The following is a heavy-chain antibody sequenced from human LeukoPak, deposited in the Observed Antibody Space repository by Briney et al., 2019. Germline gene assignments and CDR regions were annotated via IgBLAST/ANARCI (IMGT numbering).Heavy chain of an antibody. CDR2: IKEDESEK. CDR1: GLTFSNYW. D-gene: IGHD3-10*02. Sequence: GGSLRLSCAASGLTFSNYWMSWVRQAPGNGPEWVANIKEDESEKNYVDSVKGRFTISRDSAKNSLYLQMNSLRAEDTAVYYCAELGITMIGGVWGKGTTVTISS. CDR3: AELGITMIGGV. J-gene: IGHJ6*04. V-gene: IGHV3-7*01.